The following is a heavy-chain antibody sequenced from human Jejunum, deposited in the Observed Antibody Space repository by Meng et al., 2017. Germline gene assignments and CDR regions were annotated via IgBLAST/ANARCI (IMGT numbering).Heavy chain of an antibody. D-gene: IGHD1-26*01. CDR1: GFTFSSYW. CDR3: ARDFPFTGSYYLG. V-gene: IGHV3-7*01. Sequence: GGSLRLSCGTSGFTFSSYWMTWVRQAPGKGLEWVANIKKDGSEKYYVDSVKGRFIISRDNARNSLYLQMNSLRAEDTAVYYRARDFPFTGSYYLGWGQGTLVTVSS. CDR2: IKKDGSEK. J-gene: IGHJ4*02.